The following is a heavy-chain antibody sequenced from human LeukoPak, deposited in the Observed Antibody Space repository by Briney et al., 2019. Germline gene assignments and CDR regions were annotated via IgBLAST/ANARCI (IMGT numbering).Heavy chain of an antibody. Sequence: ASVKVSCKASGYTFTSYGISWVRQAPGQGLEWMGWISAYNGNTNYAQKLQGRVTMTTDTSTSTAYMELRSLRSDDTAVYYCARSDSSGYPGDAFDIWGQGTMVTVSS. J-gene: IGHJ3*02. CDR3: ARSDSSGYPGDAFDI. V-gene: IGHV1-18*01. CDR1: GYTFTSYG. D-gene: IGHD3-22*01. CDR2: ISAYNGNT.